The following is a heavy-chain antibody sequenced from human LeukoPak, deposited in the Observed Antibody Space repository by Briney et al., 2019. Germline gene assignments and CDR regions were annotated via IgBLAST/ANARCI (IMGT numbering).Heavy chain of an antibody. Sequence: SETLSLTCTVSGGSIGSSSYYWGWIRQPPGKGLEWIGSIYYSGSTYYNPSLKSRVTISVDTSKNQFSLKPSSVTAADTAVYYCARDTSTGYYYYMDVWGKGTTVTVSS. CDR3: ARDTSTGYYYYMDV. V-gene: IGHV4-39*07. CDR2: IYYSGST. CDR1: GGSIGSSSYY. J-gene: IGHJ6*03.